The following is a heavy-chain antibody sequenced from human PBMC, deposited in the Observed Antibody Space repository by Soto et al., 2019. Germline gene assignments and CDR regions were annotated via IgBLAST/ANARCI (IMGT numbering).Heavy chain of an antibody. CDR1: GGSISSSNW. CDR2: IYHSGST. CDR3: ATPRDYCSGGSCYSNWFDP. D-gene: IGHD2-15*01. Sequence: SETLSLTCAVSGGSISSSNWWSWVRQPPGKGLEWIGEIYHSGSTNYNPSLKSRVTISVDKSKNQFSLKLSSVTAADTAVYYCATPRDYCSGGSCYSNWFDPWGQGTLVTVSS. J-gene: IGHJ5*02. V-gene: IGHV4-4*02.